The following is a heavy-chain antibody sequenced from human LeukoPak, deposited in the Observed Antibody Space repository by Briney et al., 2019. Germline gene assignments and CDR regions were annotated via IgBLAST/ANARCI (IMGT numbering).Heavy chain of an antibody. D-gene: IGHD4/OR15-4a*01. CDR3: ARAIYGASRNMDV. V-gene: IGHV4-4*07. CDR1: GGSISSYY. J-gene: IGHJ6*03. Sequence: SETLSLTCTVSGGSISSYYWSWVRQPAGKGLEWIGRIYTTVSTNYTPSLKSRVTMSIVTSKTQFSLKLNSVTAADTAVYDCARAIYGASRNMDVWGKGSTVIVS. CDR2: IYTTVST.